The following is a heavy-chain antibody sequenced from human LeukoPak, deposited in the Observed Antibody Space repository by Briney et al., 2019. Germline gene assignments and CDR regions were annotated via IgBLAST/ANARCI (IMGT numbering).Heavy chain of an antibody. Sequence: ASVKVSCKASGYAFSSYGISWVRQAPGQGLEWMGWISAYNGHTNYVQKMQGRVTMTTDTSTNTAYMEPRSLRSDDTAVYYCARGPGIAVAGVFDYWGQGSPVTVSS. CDR1: GYAFSSYG. V-gene: IGHV1-18*04. J-gene: IGHJ4*02. CDR2: ISAYNGHT. D-gene: IGHD6-19*01. CDR3: ARGPGIAVAGVFDY.